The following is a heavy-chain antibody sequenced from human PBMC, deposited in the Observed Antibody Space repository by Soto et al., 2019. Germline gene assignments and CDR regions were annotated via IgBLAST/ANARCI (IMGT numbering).Heavy chain of an antibody. Sequence: QITLKESGPTLVKPTQTLTLTCTFSGFSLSTSGVGVGWIRQPPGKALEWLALIFWDDDKRYSSSLRSRLTITKDTSKNQVVLTMTNMDPVDTATYFCAQARQKIRGTPNYYSLDVWGQGTTVTVSS. J-gene: IGHJ6*02. D-gene: IGHD3-10*01. CDR1: GFSLSTSGVG. V-gene: IGHV2-5*02. CDR2: IFWDDDK. CDR3: AQARQKIRGTPNYYSLDV.